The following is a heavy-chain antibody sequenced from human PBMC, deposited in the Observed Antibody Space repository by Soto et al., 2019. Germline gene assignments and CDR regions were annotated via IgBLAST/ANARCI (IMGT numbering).Heavy chain of an antibody. V-gene: IGHV1-8*01. Sequence: QVPLVQSGAEVKKPGASVKVSCKASGYTFTSYDINWVRQATGQGLEWMGWMNPNSGNTGYAQKFQGRVTMTRNTSISTAYMELSSLRSEDTAVYYCARKLLWFGELKLDPWGQGTLVTVSS. CDR3: ARKLLWFGELKLDP. CDR2: MNPNSGNT. D-gene: IGHD3-10*01. J-gene: IGHJ5*02. CDR1: GYTFTSYD.